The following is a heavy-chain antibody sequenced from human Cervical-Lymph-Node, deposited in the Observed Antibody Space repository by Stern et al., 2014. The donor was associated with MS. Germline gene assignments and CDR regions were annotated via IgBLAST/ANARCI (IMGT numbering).Heavy chain of an antibody. CDR2: INPNSSAT. D-gene: IGHD5-18*01. Sequence: QMQLVQSGADVKKPGASVKVSCKASGYTFTDYYIHWVRQAPGKGPEWMGWINPNSSATNYAQKFQGRITMTRDTSISTTYMELNRLTSDDTAVYYCARGGALDTAKAVDSWGQGTLVTVSS. CDR3: ARGGALDTAKAVDS. V-gene: IGHV1-2*02. J-gene: IGHJ5*01. CDR1: GYTFTDYY.